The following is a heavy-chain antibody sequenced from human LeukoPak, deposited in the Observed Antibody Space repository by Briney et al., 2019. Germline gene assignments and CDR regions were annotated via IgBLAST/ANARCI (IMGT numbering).Heavy chain of an antibody. J-gene: IGHJ6*03. CDR2: ISSSSYI. CDR1: GFTFSSYS. Sequence: GGSLRLSCAASGFTFSSYSMNWVRQAPGKGLEWVSSISSSSYIYYADSVKGRFTISRDNAKNSLYLQMNSLRADDTAVYYCARFAAGGSYYYYMDVWGKGTTVTVSS. D-gene: IGHD6-25*01. V-gene: IGHV3-21*01. CDR3: ARFAAGGSYYYYMDV.